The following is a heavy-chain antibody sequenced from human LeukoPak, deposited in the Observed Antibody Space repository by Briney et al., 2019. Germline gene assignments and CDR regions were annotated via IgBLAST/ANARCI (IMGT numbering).Heavy chain of an antibody. CDR3: TRDSAPPTVADY. J-gene: IGHJ4*02. V-gene: IGHV3-23*01. CDR1: GFTFSSYA. CDR2: ISGSGGRT. Sequence: GGSLRLSCAASGFTFSSYAMSWVRQAPGKGLEWVSAISGSGGRTSHADSVKGRFTISRDNSKNTLYLQMNTLRAEDTAVYYCTRDSAPPTVADYWGQGTLVTVSS. D-gene: IGHD4-23*01.